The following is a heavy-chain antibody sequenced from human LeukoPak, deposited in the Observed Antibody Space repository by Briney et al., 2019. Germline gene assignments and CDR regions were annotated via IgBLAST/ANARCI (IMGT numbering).Heavy chain of an antibody. CDR3: ARDKKSGESSEIDY. J-gene: IGHJ4*02. Sequence: GGSLRLSCAASGFTFSNYWVHWVRQAPGKGLVWVSRINRDGSTTKYANYVKGRFTVSRDNAKNTLNLQMNSLRAEDTAVYYCARDKKSGESSEIDYWGQGTLVTVSS. CDR1: GFTFSNYW. V-gene: IGHV3-74*03. D-gene: IGHD3-10*01. CDR2: INRDGSTT.